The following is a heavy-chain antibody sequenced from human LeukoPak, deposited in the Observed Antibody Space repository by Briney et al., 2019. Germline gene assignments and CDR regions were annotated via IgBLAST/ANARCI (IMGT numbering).Heavy chain of an antibody. CDR3: ASYDSSGYYYWT. J-gene: IGHJ1*01. V-gene: IGHV4-31*03. CDR1: GGSISSGGYF. Sequence: PSQTLSLTCTVSGGSISSGGYFWRWIRQHPGKGLEWIGYIYYSGSTYYNPSLKSRVTISVDTSKNQFSLKLSSVTAADTAVYYCASYDSSGYYYWTWGQGTLVTVSS. CDR2: IYYSGST. D-gene: IGHD3-22*01.